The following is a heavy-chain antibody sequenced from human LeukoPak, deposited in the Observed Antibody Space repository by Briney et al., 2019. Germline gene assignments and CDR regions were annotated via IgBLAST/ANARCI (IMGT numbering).Heavy chain of an antibody. J-gene: IGHJ4*02. CDR1: GFTFSNYW. CDR3: HRQKEF. D-gene: IGHD2-8*02. Sequence: PGGSLRPSCAASGFTFSNYWMTWVRQSPGKGLEWVAIIKQDGSDKYYVDSVKGRFTISRGNAKNSLYLQMSSLRAEDYCARGGHRQKEFWGQGTLVTVSS. CDR2: IKQDGSDK. V-gene: IGHV3-7*01.